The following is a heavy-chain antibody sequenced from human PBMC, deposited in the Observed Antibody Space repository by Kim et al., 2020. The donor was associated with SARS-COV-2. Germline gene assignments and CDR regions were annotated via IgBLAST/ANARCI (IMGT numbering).Heavy chain of an antibody. CDR2: ISSSSSYI. CDR1: GFTFSSYS. D-gene: IGHD3-9*01. J-gene: IGHJ4*02. CDR3: ARDPNYDILTGHN. V-gene: IGHV3-21*01. Sequence: GGSLRLSCAASGFTFSSYSMNWVRQAPGKGLEWVSSISSSSSYIYYADSVKGRFTISRDNAKNSLYLQMNSLRAEDTAVYYWARDPNYDILTGHNWGQGTLVTVSS.